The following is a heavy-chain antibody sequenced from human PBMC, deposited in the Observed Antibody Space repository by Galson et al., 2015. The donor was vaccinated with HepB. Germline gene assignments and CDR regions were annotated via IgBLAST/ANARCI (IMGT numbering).Heavy chain of an antibody. V-gene: IGHV3-23*01. CDR1: GFTFSSYA. CDR3: AKGPPEYQLLSSFDY. CDR2: ISGSGGST. J-gene: IGHJ4*02. Sequence: SLRLSCAASGFTFSSYAMSWVRQAPGKGLEWVSAISGSGGSTYYADSVKGRFTISRGNSKNTLYLQMNSLRAEDTAVYYCAKGPPEYQLLSSFDYWGQGTLVTVSS. D-gene: IGHD2-2*01.